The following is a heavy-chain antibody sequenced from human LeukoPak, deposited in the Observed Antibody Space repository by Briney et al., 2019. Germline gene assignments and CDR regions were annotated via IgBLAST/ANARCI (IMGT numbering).Heavy chain of an antibody. V-gene: IGHV1-2*02. D-gene: IGHD2-21*01. CDR1: GHTFTGYY. Sequence: ASVKVSCKASGHTFTGYYMHWVRQAPGQGLEWMGWISPNSGGTNYAQHFQGRVTMTRDTSISTAYMELSRLSSDDTAVYYCARGDSSRGYYYMDVWGKGTTVTVSS. CDR3: ARGDSSRGYYYMDV. CDR2: ISPNSGGT. J-gene: IGHJ6*03.